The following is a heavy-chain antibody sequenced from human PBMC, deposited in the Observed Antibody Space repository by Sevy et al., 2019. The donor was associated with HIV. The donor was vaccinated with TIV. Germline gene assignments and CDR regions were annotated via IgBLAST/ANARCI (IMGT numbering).Heavy chain of an antibody. J-gene: IGHJ4*02. D-gene: IGHD2-15*01. CDR3: ASTCSGGSCYYDY. CDR1: GFTFSSYS. V-gene: IGHV3-21*01. CDR2: ISSSSSYI. Sequence: GGSLRLSCAASGFTFSSYSMNWVRQAPGKGLEWVSSISSSSSYIYYADSVKGRFTISRDNAKYSLYLQMNSLRAEDTDVYYCASTCSGGSCYYDYWGQGTLVTVSS.